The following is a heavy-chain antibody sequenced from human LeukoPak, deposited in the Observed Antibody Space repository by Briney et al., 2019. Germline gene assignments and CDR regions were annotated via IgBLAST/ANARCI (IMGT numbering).Heavy chain of an antibody. CDR3: ARRGAAAGSYYFDY. V-gene: IGHV4-39*01. D-gene: IGHD6-13*01. CDR1: GGSISSSSYY. CDR2: IYYSGST. J-gene: IGHJ4*02. Sequence: SETPSLTCTVSGGSISSSSYYWGWIRQPPGKGLEWIGSIYYSGSTYYNPSLKSRVTISVDTSKNQFSLKLSSVTAADTAVYYCARRGAAAGSYYFDYWGQGTLVTVSS.